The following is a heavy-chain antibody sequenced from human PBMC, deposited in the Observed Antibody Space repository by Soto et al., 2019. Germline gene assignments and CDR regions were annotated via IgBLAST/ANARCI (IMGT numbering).Heavy chain of an antibody. CDR1: GFTFSSYA. V-gene: IGHV3-30-3*01. CDR3: VRDAGYSYGYSQH. Sequence: QVQLVESGGGVVQPGRSLRLSCVVSGFTFSSYAMHWVRQAPGKGLEWVAIISYDGSNKYYADSVKGRFTISRDNSKNTLYLQMSSLRADDTAVYYCVRDAGYSYGYSQHWGQGTLVTVSS. D-gene: IGHD5-18*01. CDR2: ISYDGSNK. J-gene: IGHJ1*01.